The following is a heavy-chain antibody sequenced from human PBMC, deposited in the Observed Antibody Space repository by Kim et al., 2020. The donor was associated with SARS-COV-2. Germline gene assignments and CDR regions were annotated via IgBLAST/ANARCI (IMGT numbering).Heavy chain of an antibody. CDR2: INPKSGNT. D-gene: IGHD6-19*01. J-gene: IGHJ4*02. CDR3: VRGGSTSGWTDYD. V-gene: IGHV1-8*01. CDR1: GYTFTSYD. Sequence: ASVKVSCKTSGYTFTSYDVHWVRQATGQGPEWMGWINPKSGNTGYAQTLQGRLTLTKNTSISTAYMDLSSLRSEDTAVYYCVRGGSTSGWTDYDWGQRTL.